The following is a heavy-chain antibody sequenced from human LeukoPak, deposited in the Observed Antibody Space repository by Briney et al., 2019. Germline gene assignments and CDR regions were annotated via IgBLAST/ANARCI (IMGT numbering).Heavy chain of an antibody. CDR3: VCQDHYDTLENFDC. CDR2: IRSNAYGGTT. Sequence: GGSLRLSCTASGFTLNNGDITWVRQAPGKGPERLGFIRSNAYGGTTFYAASVQGKFTISRDDSQGIAYLQMNSVSSEDTAVYYCVCQDHYDTLENFDCWGQGTLVTVSS. CDR1: GFTLNNGD. J-gene: IGHJ4*02. V-gene: IGHV3-49*04. D-gene: IGHD3-22*01.